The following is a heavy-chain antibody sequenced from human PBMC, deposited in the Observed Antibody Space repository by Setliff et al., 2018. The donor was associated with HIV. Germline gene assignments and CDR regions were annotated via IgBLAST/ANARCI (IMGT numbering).Heavy chain of an antibody. CDR1: GHTFTNYD. V-gene: IGHV1-8*01. CDR2: MNPNSGVS. Sequence: ASVKVSCKPSGHTFTNYDIHWMRRATGQGLEWMGWMNPNSGVSGYALKFQGRVTMTRDTSTSTVYMQLSTLRSEDTAVYYCARERLGRSGFEYLQHWGQGTRVTVSS. D-gene: IGHD3-22*01. J-gene: IGHJ1*01. CDR3: ARERLGRSGFEYLQH.